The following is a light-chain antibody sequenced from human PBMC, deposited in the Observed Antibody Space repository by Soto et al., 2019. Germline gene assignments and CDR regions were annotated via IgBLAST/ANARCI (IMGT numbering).Light chain of an antibody. Sequence: QSALTQPPSASGSLGQSVTISCTGTSSDVGGYNYVSWYQQHPGKAPKLMIYAVSKRSSEVPDRFSGSKSGNTASLTVSGLQAEDEADYYCSSYAGTNDLVFGTGPKVPV. CDR2: AVS. CDR1: SSDVGGYNY. V-gene: IGLV2-8*01. CDR3: SSYAGTNDLV. J-gene: IGLJ1*01.